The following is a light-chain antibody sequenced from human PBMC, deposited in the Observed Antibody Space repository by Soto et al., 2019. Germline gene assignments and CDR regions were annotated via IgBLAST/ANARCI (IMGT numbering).Light chain of an antibody. CDR1: SSNIGSKT. Sequence: QSVLTQPPSASRTPGQRVTISCSGSSSNIGSKTVNWFQQLPGTAPELLIYSNNQRPSGVPDRFSGSKSGTSASLAISGLQSEDEADYYCAAWDDSLSVYYVFGTGTKVTVL. J-gene: IGLJ1*01. CDR2: SNN. V-gene: IGLV1-44*01. CDR3: AAWDDSLSVYYV.